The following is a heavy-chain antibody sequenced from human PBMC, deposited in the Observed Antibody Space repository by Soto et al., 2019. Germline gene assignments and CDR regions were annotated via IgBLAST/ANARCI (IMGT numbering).Heavy chain of an antibody. J-gene: IGHJ4*02. CDR2: IYYSGST. D-gene: IGHD3-22*01. CDR3: ARLVGYYDSSGYYSLDY. Sequence: PSETLSLTCTVSGGSISSSSYYWGWIRQPPGKGLEWIGSIYYSGSTYYNPSLKSRVTISVDTSKNQFSLKLSSVTAADTAVYYCARLVGYYDSSGYYSLDYWGQGTLVTVSS. CDR1: GGSISSSSYY. V-gene: IGHV4-39*01.